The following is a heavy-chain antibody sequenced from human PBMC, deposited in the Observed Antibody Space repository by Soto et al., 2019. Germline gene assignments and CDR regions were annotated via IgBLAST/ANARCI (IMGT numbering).Heavy chain of an antibody. CDR2: IYYSGST. V-gene: IGHV4-39*01. J-gene: IGHJ5*02. CDR1: GGSISSSSYY. CDR3: ARQPQQLVSWFDP. Sequence: SDTLSLTCTVSGGSISSSSYYWGWIRQPPGKGLEWIGSIYYSGSTYYNPSLKRRVTISVDTSKNQFSLKLSSVTAADTAVYYCARQPQQLVSWFDPWGQGTQVTVSS. D-gene: IGHD6-13*01.